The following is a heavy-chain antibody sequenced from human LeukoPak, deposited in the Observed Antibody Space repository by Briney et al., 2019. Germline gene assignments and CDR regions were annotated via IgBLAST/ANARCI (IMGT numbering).Heavy chain of an antibody. Sequence: PGGSLRLSCAASGFTFSSYGMHWVRQAPGKGLEWVAVISYDGSNKYYADSVKGRFTISRDNSKNTLYLQMNSLRAEDMAVYYCAKSERWPDYWGQGTLVTVSS. CDR1: GFTFSSYG. V-gene: IGHV3-30*18. CDR2: ISYDGSNK. J-gene: IGHJ4*02. D-gene: IGHD5-24*01. CDR3: AKSERWPDY.